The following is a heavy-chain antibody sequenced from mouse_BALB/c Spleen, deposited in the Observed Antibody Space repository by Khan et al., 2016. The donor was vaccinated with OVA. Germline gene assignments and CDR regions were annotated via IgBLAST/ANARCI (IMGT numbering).Heavy chain of an antibody. CDR3: ARDYWFAY. CDR1: GFTFSNYA. J-gene: IGHJ3*01. Sequence: VQLKESGGGLVKPGGSLKLSCAASGFTFSNYAMSWVRQTPEKRLEWVASISSGGSTYYPDSVKGRFTISRDNARNILYLQMSSLRSEDTAMYYCARDYWFAYWGQGTLVTVSA. CDR2: ISSGGST. V-gene: IGHV5-6-5*01.